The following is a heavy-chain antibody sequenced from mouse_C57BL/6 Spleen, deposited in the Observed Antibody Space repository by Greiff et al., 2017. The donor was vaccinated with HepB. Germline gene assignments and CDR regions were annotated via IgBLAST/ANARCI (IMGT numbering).Heavy chain of an antibody. Sequence: VQLQQPGAELVKPGASVKLSCKASGYTFTSYWMQWVKQRPGQGLEWIGEIDPSDSYTNYNQKFKGKATLTVDTSSSTAYMQLSSLTSEDSAVYYCARTVALDYWGQGTTLTVSS. V-gene: IGHV1-50*01. J-gene: IGHJ2*01. CDR2: IDPSDSYT. CDR3: ARTVALDY. CDR1: GYTFTSYW. D-gene: IGHD1-1*01.